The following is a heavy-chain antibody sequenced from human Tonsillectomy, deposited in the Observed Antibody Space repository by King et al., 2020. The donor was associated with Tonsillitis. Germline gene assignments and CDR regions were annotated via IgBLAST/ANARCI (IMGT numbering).Heavy chain of an antibody. Sequence: VQLVESGGGVVQPGRSLRLSCAASGFTFNNCALHWVRQAPGKGLEWVAVISYDGSIKYYADSVKGRFTISRDNSKNTLYLQMNSLRTEDTAVYYCARDRAGVGIVDTTMVDWDFWGQGTLVTVSS. CDR1: GFTFNNCA. CDR3: ARDRAGVGIVDTTMVDWDF. J-gene: IGHJ4*02. CDR2: ISYDGSIK. V-gene: IGHV3-30*04. D-gene: IGHD5-18*01.